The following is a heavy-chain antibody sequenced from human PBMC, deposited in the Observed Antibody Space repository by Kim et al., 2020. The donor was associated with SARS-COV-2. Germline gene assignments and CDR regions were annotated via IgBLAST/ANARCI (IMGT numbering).Heavy chain of an antibody. V-gene: IGHV5-51*01. Sequence: YSPAFQGQVTISADKSISTAYLQWSSLKASDTAMYYCGRRLRGYYYMDVWGKGTTVTVSS. CDR3: GRRLRGYYYMDV. J-gene: IGHJ6*03.